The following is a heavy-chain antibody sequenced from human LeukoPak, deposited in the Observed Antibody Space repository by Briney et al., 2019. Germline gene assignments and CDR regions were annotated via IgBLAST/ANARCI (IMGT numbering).Heavy chain of an antibody. D-gene: IGHD3-10*01. J-gene: IGHJ5*02. CDR2: IYYSGST. CDR3: ARGRYRNYYGSGSYFLGHDWFDP. CDR1: GGSISSYY. Sequence: SETLSLTCTVSGGSISSYYWSWIRQPPGKGLEWIGYIYYSGSTNYNPSLKSRVTISVDTSKNQFSLKLSSVTAADTAVYYCARGRYRNYYGSGSYFLGHDWFDPWGQGTLVTVSS. V-gene: IGHV4-59*12.